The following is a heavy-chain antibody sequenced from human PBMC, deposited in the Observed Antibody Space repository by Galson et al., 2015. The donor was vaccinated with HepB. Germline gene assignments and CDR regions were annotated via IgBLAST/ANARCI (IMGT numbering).Heavy chain of an antibody. CDR2: IWYDGSNK. Sequence: LRLSCAASGFTFSSYGMHWVRQAPGKGLEWVAVIWYDGSNKYYADSVKGRFTISRDNSKNTLYLQMNSLRAEDTAVYYCARDFSGYSRPFDIWGQGTMVTVSS. CDR3: ARDFSGYSRPFDI. J-gene: IGHJ3*02. V-gene: IGHV3-33*08. CDR1: GFTFSSYG. D-gene: IGHD6-13*01.